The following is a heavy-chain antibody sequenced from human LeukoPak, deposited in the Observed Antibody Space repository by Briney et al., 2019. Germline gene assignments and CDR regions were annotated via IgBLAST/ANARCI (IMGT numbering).Heavy chain of an antibody. CDR1: GGSISSDSYY. CDR2: IYYSGST. J-gene: IGHJ4*02. Sequence: SETLSLTCTVSGGSISSDSYYWAWIRQPPGKGLEWIASIYYSGSTYYNPSLKSRVTISVDTSKNQFSLKLSSVTAADTAVYYCAGRFLEWLLDYWGQGTLVTVSS. D-gene: IGHD3-3*01. CDR3: AGRFLEWLLDY. V-gene: IGHV4-39*01.